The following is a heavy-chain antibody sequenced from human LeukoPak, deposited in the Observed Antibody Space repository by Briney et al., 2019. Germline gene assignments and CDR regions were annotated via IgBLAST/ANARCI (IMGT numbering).Heavy chain of an antibody. CDR2: IYTSGST. CDR1: GGSISSYY. J-gene: IGHJ4*02. Sequence: HPSETLSLTCTVSGGSISSYYWSWIRQPAGKGLEWIGRIYTSGSTNYNPSLKSRVTMSVDTSKNQFPLKLSSVTAADTAVYYCARKISYISVFDYWGQGTLVTVSS. V-gene: IGHV4-4*07. D-gene: IGHD2-15*01. CDR3: ARKISYISVFDY.